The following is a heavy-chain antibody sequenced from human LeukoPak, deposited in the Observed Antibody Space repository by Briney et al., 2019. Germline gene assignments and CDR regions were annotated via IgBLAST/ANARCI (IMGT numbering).Heavy chain of an antibody. V-gene: IGHV4-59*01. CDR2: IYYSGST. J-gene: IGHJ5*02. D-gene: IGHD2-2*02. CDR3: ARDHKGDIVVVPAATPHGFDP. Sequence: SETLSLTCTVSGDSISDYYWSWIRQPPGKGLEWIGYIYYSGSTNYDPSLKSRVAISVDTSKRQFSLKLSSVTAADTAVYYCARDHKGDIVVVPAATPHGFDPWGQGTLVTVSS. CDR1: GDSISDYY.